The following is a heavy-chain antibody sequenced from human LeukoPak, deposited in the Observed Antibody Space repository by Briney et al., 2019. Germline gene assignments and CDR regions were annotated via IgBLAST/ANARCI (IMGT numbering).Heavy chain of an antibody. CDR2: IITIFGTA. D-gene: IGHD1-26*01. CDR3: ARECERSSGSYFYY. J-gene: IGHJ4*02. CDR1: GGIFSSYA. V-gene: IGHV1-69*13. Sequence: SVKVSCKTSGGIFSSYAISWVRQAPGQGLEWMGGIITIFGTASYAQKFQGRVTIAGDESTSTAYMELSSLRSEDPAVYYCARECERSSGSYFYYWGQGTLVTVSS.